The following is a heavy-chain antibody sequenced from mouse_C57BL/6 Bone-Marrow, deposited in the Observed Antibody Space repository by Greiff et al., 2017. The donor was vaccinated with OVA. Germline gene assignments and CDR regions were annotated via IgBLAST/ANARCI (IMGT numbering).Heavy chain of an antibody. CDR2: IHPNSGST. CDR3: ARSRYDGYFYFDY. Sequence: VQLQQPGAELVKPGASVKLSCKASGYTFTSYWMHWVKQRPGQGLEWIGMIHPNSGSTNYNEKFKSKATLTVDKSSSTAYMQLSSLTSEDSAVYYCARSRYDGYFYFDYWGQGTTLTVSS. D-gene: IGHD2-3*01. CDR1: GYTFTSYW. V-gene: IGHV1-64*01. J-gene: IGHJ2*01.